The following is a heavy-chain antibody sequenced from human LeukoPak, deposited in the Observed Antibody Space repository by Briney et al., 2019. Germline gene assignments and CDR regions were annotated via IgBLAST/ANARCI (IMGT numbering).Heavy chain of an antibody. D-gene: IGHD3-22*01. CDR2: INPNSGGT. CDR1: GYTFTGYY. J-gene: IGHJ4*02. Sequence: ASVKVSCKASGYTFTGYYMPWVRQAPGQGLEWMGWINPNSGGTNYAQKFQGRVTMTRDTSISTAYMELSRLRSDDTAVYYCARDLVYYDSSGYPDYWGQGTLVTVSS. V-gene: IGHV1-2*02. CDR3: ARDLVYYDSSGYPDY.